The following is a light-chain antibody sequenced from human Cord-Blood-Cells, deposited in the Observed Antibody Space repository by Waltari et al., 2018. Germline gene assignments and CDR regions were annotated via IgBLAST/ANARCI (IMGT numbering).Light chain of an antibody. CDR1: SSDVGSYNL. CDR3: CSYAGSSTYV. CDR2: EVS. V-gene: IGLV2-23*02. Sequence: QSALTHPASVSGSPGQSITISCTGTSSDVGSYNLLSWYQQHPGKAPKLMIYEVSKRPSGVSNRFSGSKSGNTASLTISGLQAEDEADYYCCSYAGSSTYVFGTGTKVTVL. J-gene: IGLJ1*01.